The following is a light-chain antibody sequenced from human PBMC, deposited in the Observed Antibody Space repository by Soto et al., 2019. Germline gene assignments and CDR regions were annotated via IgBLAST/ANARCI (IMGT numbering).Light chain of an antibody. CDR2: AAS. V-gene: IGKV1-12*01. Sequence: DSQMTQSPSSVSASVGDRVTITCRASQGISSWVAWYQQKPGKAPNLLIYAASSLQSGVPSKFSGSGSGTEFTLPISSRQPEDFATYYCHQADTFPLTFRGEPKVEIK. J-gene: IGKJ4*01. CDR1: QGISSW. CDR3: HQADTFPLT.